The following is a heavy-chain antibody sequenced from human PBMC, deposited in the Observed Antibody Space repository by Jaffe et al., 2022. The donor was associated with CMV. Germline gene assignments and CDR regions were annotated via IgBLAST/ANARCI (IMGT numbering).Heavy chain of an antibody. CDR1: GGSISSSNW. V-gene: IGHV4-4*02. CDR3: ARGKSEGIKSSSWSKGGDAFDI. D-gene: IGHD6-13*01. Sequence: QVQLQESGPGLVKPSGTLSLTCAVSGGSISSSNWWSWVRQPPGKGLEWIGEIYHSGSTNYNPSLKSRVTISVDKSKNQFSLKLSSVTAADTAVYYCARGKSEGIKSSSWSKGGDAFDIWGQGTMVTVSS. CDR2: IYHSGST. J-gene: IGHJ3*02.